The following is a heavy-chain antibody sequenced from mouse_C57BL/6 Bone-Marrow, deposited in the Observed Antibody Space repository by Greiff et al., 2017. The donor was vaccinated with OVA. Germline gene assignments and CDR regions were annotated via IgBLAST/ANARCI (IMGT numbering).Heavy chain of an antibody. CDR3: TTPPYYRNYVDAMDY. D-gene: IGHD2-10*01. V-gene: IGHV14-4*01. CDR1: GFNIKDDY. J-gene: IGHJ4*01. Sequence: EVKLMESGAELVRPGASVKLSCTASGFNIKDDYMHWVKQRPEQGLEWIGWIDPENGDTEYASKFQGQATISADTSSNTAYLQLSSPTSEDTAVYYCTTPPYYRNYVDAMDYWGQGTSVTVSS. CDR2: IDPENGDT.